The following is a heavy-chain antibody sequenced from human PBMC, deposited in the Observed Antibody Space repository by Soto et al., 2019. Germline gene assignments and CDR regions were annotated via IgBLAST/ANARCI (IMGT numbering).Heavy chain of an antibody. Sequence: ASAKVSCKASGYTLTSYGIGWVRQAPGQGLEWMGWISAYNGNTNYAQKLQGRVTMTTDTSTSTAYMELRSLRSDDTAVYYCARARAARPRNSYYYYYYMDVWGKGTTVTVSS. J-gene: IGHJ6*03. V-gene: IGHV1-18*01. CDR1: GYTLTSYG. CDR3: ARARAARPRNSYYYYYYMDV. CDR2: ISAYNGNT. D-gene: IGHD6-6*01.